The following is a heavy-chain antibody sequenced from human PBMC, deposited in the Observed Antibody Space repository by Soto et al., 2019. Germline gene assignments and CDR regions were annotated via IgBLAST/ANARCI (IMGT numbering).Heavy chain of an antibody. CDR1: GFVVSSHE. CDR2: INGVDGAT. Sequence: PGGSLRLSCKASGFVVSSHEVNWFRQAPGKGLEWLSYINGVDGATYYADSVNGQFTVSRDNAENSFHLQMNSLRAEDTAVYYCARETPHCGGDCLDYWGQGTLVTVSS. V-gene: IGHV3-48*03. D-gene: IGHD2-21*02. CDR3: ARETPHCGGDCLDY. J-gene: IGHJ4*02.